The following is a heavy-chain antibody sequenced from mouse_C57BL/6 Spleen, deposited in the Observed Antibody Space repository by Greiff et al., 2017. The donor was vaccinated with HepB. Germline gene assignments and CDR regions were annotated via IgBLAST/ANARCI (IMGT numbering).Heavy chain of an antibody. CDR3: ARNSPFYYSNWYFDV. CDR2: ISDGGSYT. V-gene: IGHV5-4*03. CDR1: GFTFSSYA. J-gene: IGHJ1*03. Sequence: EVKLVESGGGLVKPGGSLKLSCAASGFTFSSYAMSWVRQTPEKRLEWVATISDGGSYTYYPDNVKGRFTISRDNAKNNLYLQMSHLKSEDTAMYYCARNSPFYYSNWYFDVWGTGTTVTVSS. D-gene: IGHD2-5*01.